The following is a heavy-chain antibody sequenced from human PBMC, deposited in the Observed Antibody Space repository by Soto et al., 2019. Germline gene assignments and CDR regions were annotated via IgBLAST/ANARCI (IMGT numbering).Heavy chain of an antibody. Sequence: GGSLRLSCAASGFMFSNHGMHWVRQAPGKGLEWVAVIWSDGNNRYYADSVKGRFTISRDNSKNTVYLQMNSLRAEDTAVYYCVRGDNWNDKASDCWGQGTLVTVSS. D-gene: IGHD1-1*01. CDR2: IWSDGNNR. CDR1: GFMFSNHG. CDR3: VRGDNWNDKASDC. J-gene: IGHJ4*02. V-gene: IGHV3-33*01.